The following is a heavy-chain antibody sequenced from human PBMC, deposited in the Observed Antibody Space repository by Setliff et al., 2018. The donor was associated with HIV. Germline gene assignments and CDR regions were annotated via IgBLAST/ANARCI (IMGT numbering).Heavy chain of an antibody. J-gene: IGHJ5*02. CDR1: GYTFTSYA. V-gene: IGHV1-3*01. CDR3: ARDLNSGDYPHWFDP. CDR2: INAGHGNT. D-gene: IGHD4-17*01. Sequence: ASVKVSCKASGYTFTSYAMHWVRQAPGQRLEWMGWINAGHGNTKYSQKFQGRVTITRDTSAITVYMELSSLRPGDTAVYYCARDLNSGDYPHWFDPWGQGTLVTVSS.